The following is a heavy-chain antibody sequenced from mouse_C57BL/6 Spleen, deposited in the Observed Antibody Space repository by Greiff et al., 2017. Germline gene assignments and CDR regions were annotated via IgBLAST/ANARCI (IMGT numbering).Heavy chain of an antibody. J-gene: IGHJ1*03. Sequence: EVQLQQSGPELVKPGASVKISCKASGYTFTDYYMTWVKQSHGKSLEWIGDINPNNGGTSYNQKFKGKATLTVDKSSSTAYMELRSLTSEDSAVYYCARWDYYWYFDVWGTGTTVTVSS. CDR2: INPNNGGT. V-gene: IGHV1-26*01. CDR3: ARWDYYWYFDV. CDR1: GYTFTDYY. D-gene: IGHD2-4*01.